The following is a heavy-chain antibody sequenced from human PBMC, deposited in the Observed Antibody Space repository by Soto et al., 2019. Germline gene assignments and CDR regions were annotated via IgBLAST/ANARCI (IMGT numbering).Heavy chain of an antibody. CDR2: ISGSGDTK. Sequence: PGVTLRLSCASSGFTFSSCSMNWVRQAPGKGLEWVSFISGSGDTKYYADSVKGRFTISRDNAKNSLYPQMSSLRDEDTAVYYCAKYCSSDVCFDYWGQGTLVTVSS. V-gene: IGHV3-48*02. D-gene: IGHD2-8*01. CDR3: AKYCSSDVCFDY. CDR1: GFTFSSCS. J-gene: IGHJ4*02.